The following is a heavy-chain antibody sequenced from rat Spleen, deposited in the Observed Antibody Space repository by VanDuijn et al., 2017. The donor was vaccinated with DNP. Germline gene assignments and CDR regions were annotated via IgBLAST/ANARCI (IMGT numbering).Heavy chain of an antibody. V-gene: IGHV5-20*01. CDR3: TTGVTTVAPYAMDA. Sequence: EVQLVESGGGLVQPGRSLKLSCAASGFTFSDYDMAWVRQAPTKGLEWVAAISSTGVVTYYRDSVRGRFTVSRDNRENILYLQMDSLRSEDTATYYCTTGVTTVAPYAMDAWGQRTSVTVSS. J-gene: IGHJ4*01. D-gene: IGHD1-1*01. CDR1: GFTFSDYD. CDR2: ISSTGVVT.